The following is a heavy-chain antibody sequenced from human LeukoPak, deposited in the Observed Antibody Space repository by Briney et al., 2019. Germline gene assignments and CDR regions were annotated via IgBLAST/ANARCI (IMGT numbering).Heavy chain of an antibody. CDR1: GFTFSSYT. V-gene: IGHV3-48*02. Sequence: PGGSLRLSCSASGFTFSSYTMNCVPQAPGKGGEWVSYIFSSSSSIYYTDAVRGRFTIYRNNAKNSLYLQMNSLRDEDTAVYYCARGYGDYLGDYWGRGTLVTVSS. CDR3: ARGYGDYLGDY. D-gene: IGHD4-17*01. CDR2: IFSSSSSI. J-gene: IGHJ4*02.